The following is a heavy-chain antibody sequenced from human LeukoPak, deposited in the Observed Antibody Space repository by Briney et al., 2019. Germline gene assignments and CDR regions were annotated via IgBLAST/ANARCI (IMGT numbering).Heavy chain of an antibody. V-gene: IGHV1-69*06. CDR3: ARAHSSGWYAYYFDY. Sequence: SVKVSCKASGGTFSSYAISWVRQAPGQGLEWMGGIIPIFGTANYAQKFQGRVTITADKSTSTAYMEPSSLRSEDTAVYYCARAHSSGWYAYYFDYWGQGTLVTVSS. J-gene: IGHJ4*02. CDR1: GGTFSSYA. D-gene: IGHD6-19*01. CDR2: IIPIFGTA.